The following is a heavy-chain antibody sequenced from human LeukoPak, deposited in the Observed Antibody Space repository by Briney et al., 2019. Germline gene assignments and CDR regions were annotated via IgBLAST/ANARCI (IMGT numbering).Heavy chain of an antibody. CDR1: GGTFSSYA. CDR2: IIPIFGTA. CDR3: ARQKVVVITLGHYYYYYGMDV. V-gene: IGHV1-69*01. D-gene: IGHD3-22*01. Sequence: PGESLKVSCQASGGTFSSYAISWVRQAPGQGLEWMGGIIPIFGTANYAQKFQGRVTITADESTSTAYMELSSLRSEDTAVYYCARQKVVVITLGHYYYYYGMDVWGQGTTVTVSS. J-gene: IGHJ6*02.